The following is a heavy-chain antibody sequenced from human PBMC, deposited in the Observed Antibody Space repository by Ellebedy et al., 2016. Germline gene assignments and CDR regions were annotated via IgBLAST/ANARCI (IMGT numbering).Heavy chain of an antibody. CDR1: GFTLTYYS. J-gene: IGHJ3*02. D-gene: IGHD2-21*02. Sequence: GGSLRLSXAAPGFTLTYYSMNWVRQAPGKGLEWVSSISSSSTYINYVDSVKGRFTISRDNAKNSLYLQMNSLRAEDTAVYYCARERATYCGGDCWHGDAFDMWGQGTKVTVSS. V-gene: IGHV3-21*01. CDR2: ISSSSTYI. CDR3: ARERATYCGGDCWHGDAFDM.